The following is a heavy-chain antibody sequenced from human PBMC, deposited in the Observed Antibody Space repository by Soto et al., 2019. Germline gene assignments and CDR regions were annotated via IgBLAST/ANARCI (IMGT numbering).Heavy chain of an antibody. CDR3: AKGRAITVYGVDILFDY. V-gene: IGHV3-23*01. CDR1: GFSFSDYA. Sequence: GGSLRLSCKASGFSFSDYAMTWVRQAPGKGLEWVSVISGSGDNTSYAASVKGRFAISRDNSKNVLYLQMNSLSADDAAVYFCAKGRAITVYGVDILFDYWGLGTLVTVSS. CDR2: ISGSGDNT. D-gene: IGHD3-3*01. J-gene: IGHJ4*01.